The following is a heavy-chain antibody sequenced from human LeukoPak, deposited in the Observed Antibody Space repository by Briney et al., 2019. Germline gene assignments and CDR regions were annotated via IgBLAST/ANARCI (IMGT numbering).Heavy chain of an antibody. CDR3: ARQGRFRDSSGYYYRHYFDY. V-gene: IGHV4-4*09. CDR1: GGSISSYY. CDR2: IYTSGST. J-gene: IGHJ4*02. Sequence: SETLSLTCTVSGGSISSYYWSWIRQPPGKGLEWIGYIYTSGSTNYNPSLKSRVTISVDTSKNQFSLKLSSVTAADTAVYYCARQGRFRDSSGYYYRHYFDYWGQGTLVTVSS. D-gene: IGHD3-22*01.